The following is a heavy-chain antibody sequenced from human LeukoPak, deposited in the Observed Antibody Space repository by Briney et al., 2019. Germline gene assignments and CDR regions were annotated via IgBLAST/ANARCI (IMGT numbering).Heavy chain of an antibody. CDR3: ARHGGDGSIWASDY. D-gene: IGHD3-3*02. V-gene: IGHV3-74*01. CDR1: GFTFSSYW. J-gene: IGHJ4*02. CDR2: INSDGSST. Sequence: GGSLRLSCAASGFTFSSYWMHWVRQAPGKGLVWVSRINSDGSSTSYADSVKGRFTISRNNAKNTLYLQMNSLRAEDTAVYYCARHGGDGSIWASDYWGQGTLVTVSS.